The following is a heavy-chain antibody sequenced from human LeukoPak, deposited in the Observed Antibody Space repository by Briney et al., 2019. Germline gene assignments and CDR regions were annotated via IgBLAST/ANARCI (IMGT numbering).Heavy chain of an antibody. J-gene: IGHJ4*02. CDR1: GFTFNDYA. CDR3: AKDTDSRPGYSSGYYDY. V-gene: IGHV3-43*02. D-gene: IGHD6-19*01. Sequence: GGSLRLSCAASGFTFNDYAMPWVRQAPGKGLEWVSLISGDGGDRKYADSVKGRFTISRDNSKNSLYLQMNSLRIEDFALYYCAKDTDSRPGYSSGYYDYWGQGTLVTVSS. CDR2: ISGDGGDR.